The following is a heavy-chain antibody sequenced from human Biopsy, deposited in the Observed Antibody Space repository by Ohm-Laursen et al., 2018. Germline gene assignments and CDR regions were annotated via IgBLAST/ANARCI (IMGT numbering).Heavy chain of an antibody. CDR3: ARDRWPHVTLLGLVVFDF. Sequence: ASVKVSCKASGYTFTNYGISWVRQAPGQGLEWMGWISPYNGDTDYAQKLQGRVTMTIDTSTSTAYMDLRSLRSDDTAVYYCARDRWPHVTLLGLVVFDFWGQGTLVIVSS. V-gene: IGHV1-18*01. J-gene: IGHJ4*02. D-gene: IGHD3-3*01. CDR1: GYTFTNYG. CDR2: ISPYNGDT.